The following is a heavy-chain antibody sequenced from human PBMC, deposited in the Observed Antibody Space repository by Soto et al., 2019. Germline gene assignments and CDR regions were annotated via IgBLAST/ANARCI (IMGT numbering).Heavy chain of an antibody. J-gene: IGHJ3*02. V-gene: IGHV1-69*13. CDR3: ARDLAPNYYDSSGYAHDAFDI. Sequence: GASVKVSCKASGGTFSSYAISWVRQAPGQGLEWMGGIIPIFGTANYAQKFQGRVTITADESTSTAYMELSSLRSEDTAVYYCARDLAPNYYDSSGYAHDAFDIWGQGTMVTVSS. D-gene: IGHD3-22*01. CDR2: IIPIFGTA. CDR1: GGTFSSYA.